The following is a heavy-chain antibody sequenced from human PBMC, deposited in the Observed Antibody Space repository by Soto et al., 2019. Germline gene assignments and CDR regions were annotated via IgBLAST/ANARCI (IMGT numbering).Heavy chain of an antibody. D-gene: IGHD3-22*01. Sequence: GGSLRLSCAASGFTFSSYAMSWVRQAPGKGLEWVSAISGSGGSTYYADSVKGRFTISRDNSKNTLYLQMNSLRAEDTAVYYCAKDITMIVVVISLDYWGQGTLVTVSS. V-gene: IGHV3-23*01. J-gene: IGHJ4*02. CDR3: AKDITMIVVVISLDY. CDR1: GFTFSSYA. CDR2: ISGSGGST.